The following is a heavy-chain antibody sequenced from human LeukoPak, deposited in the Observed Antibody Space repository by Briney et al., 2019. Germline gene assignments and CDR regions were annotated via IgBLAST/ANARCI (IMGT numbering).Heavy chain of an antibody. CDR3: ARDSQGYCSGGSCYVRPAQYYYYYMDV. D-gene: IGHD2-15*01. V-gene: IGHV1-69*06. CDR2: IIPIFGTA. Sequence: ASVKVSCKASGGTFSSYAISWVRQAPGQGLEWMGGIIPIFGTANYAQKFQGRVTITADKSTSTAYMELSSLRSEDTAVYYCARDSQGYCSGGSCYVRPAQYYYYYMDVWGKGTTVTVSS. J-gene: IGHJ6*03. CDR1: GGTFSSYA.